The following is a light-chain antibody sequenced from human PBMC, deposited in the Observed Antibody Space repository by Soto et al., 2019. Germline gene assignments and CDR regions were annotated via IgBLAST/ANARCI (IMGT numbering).Light chain of an antibody. CDR2: GAS. Sequence: EIVMTQSPAALSVSPGERATLSCRASQSVTSNLAWYQQKPGQAPRLLIYGASTRATGIPVRFSGSGSGTEFTLTISRLQSEDVAVYYCRQYNNWPPFTVGPGTKVHIK. CDR1: QSVTSN. J-gene: IGKJ3*01. V-gene: IGKV3-15*01. CDR3: RQYNNWPPFT.